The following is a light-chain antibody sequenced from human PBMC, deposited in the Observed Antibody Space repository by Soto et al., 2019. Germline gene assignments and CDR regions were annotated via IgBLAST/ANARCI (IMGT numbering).Light chain of an antibody. CDR1: QSISHW. CDR2: KAS. CDR3: QQYNSYSRS. V-gene: IGKV1-5*03. Sequence: DIQMTQSPSTLSASVGDRVTISCRASQSISHWLAWYQQKPGKAPKLLIYKASSLESGVPSRFSGSGSGTDFTLTISSLQPDDFATYYCQQYNSYSRSFGQGTKVEV. J-gene: IGKJ1*01.